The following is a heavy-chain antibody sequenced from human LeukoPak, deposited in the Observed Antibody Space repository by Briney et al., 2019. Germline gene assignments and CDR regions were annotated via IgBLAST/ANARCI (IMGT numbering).Heavy chain of an antibody. CDR1: GFTFSDYY. CDR2: ISSSSSYT. J-gene: IGHJ4*02. Sequence: GGSLRLSCAASGFTFSDYYMSWIRQAPGKGLEWVSYISSSSSYTNYADSVKGRFTISRDNAKNSLYLQMNGLRAEDTAVYYCARDGPYYFDYWGQGALVTVSS. V-gene: IGHV3-11*05. CDR3: ARDGPYYFDY.